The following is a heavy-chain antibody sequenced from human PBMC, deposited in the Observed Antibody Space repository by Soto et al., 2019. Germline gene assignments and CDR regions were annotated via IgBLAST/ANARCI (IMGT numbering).Heavy chain of an antibody. CDR1: GFTFSSYG. D-gene: IGHD3-22*01. Sequence: GGSLRLSCAASGFTFSSYGMHWVRQAPGKGLEWVATRWYDGSNKYYADFVKGRFTISRDDSKNTLYLHMNSLRAEDTAVYYCARGQFDDSSGGFDYWGQGTLVTVSS. J-gene: IGHJ4*02. V-gene: IGHV3-33*01. CDR3: ARGQFDDSSGGFDY. CDR2: RWYDGSNK.